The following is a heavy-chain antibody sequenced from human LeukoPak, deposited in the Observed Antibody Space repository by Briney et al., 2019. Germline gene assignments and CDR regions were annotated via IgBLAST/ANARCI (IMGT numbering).Heavy chain of an antibody. Sequence: GGSLRLSCAASGFTFSSYAMSWVRQAPGKGLEWVSAISGSGGSTYYADSVKGRFTISGDNSKNTLYLQMNSLRAEDTAVYYCAKDYVVRITMIVGSYDYWGQGTLVTVSS. D-gene: IGHD3-22*01. CDR1: GFTFSSYA. CDR3: AKDYVVRITMIVGSYDY. J-gene: IGHJ4*02. CDR2: ISGSGGST. V-gene: IGHV3-23*01.